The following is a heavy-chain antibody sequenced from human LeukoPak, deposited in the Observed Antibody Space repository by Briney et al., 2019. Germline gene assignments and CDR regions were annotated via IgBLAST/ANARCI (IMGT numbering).Heavy chain of an antibody. D-gene: IGHD1-14*01. J-gene: IGHJ4*02. CDR1: GGSINGYF. CDR2: IHTSGTT. CDR3: ARAPAGHGRYFDY. Sequence: PSETLSLTCTVSGGSINGYFCTWLRQSAGAGLECIGRIHTSGTTYYNPSFKSRVSMSVDTSNNKFSLRLNSVSAADTAVYYCARAPAGHGRYFDYWGQGALVTVSS. V-gene: IGHV4-4*07.